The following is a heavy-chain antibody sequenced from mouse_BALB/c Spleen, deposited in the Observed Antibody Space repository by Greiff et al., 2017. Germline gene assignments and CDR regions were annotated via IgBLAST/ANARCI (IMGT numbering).Heavy chain of an antibody. V-gene: IGHV1-18*01. CDR1: GYTFTDYN. CDR3: ARSEDYDAWFAY. D-gene: IGHD2-4*01. J-gene: IGHJ3*01. Sequence: EVKLQQSGPELVKPGASVKIPCKASGYTFTDYNMDWVKQSHGKSLEWIGDINPNNGGTIYNQKFKGKATLTVDKSSSTAYMELRSLTSEDTAVYYCARSEDYDAWFAYWGQGTLVTVSA. CDR2: INPNNGGT.